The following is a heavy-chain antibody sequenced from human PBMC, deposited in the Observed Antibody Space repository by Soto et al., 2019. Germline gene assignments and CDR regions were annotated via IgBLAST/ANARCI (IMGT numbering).Heavy chain of an antibody. CDR3: ARGNSWQLPFDY. Sequence: SETLSLTCTVSGGSLGSYYWSWIRQPPGKGLEWIGYVFYTGRANYNASLKSRVTISGDTSKNQFSLKVSSVTAADTAVYYCARGNSWQLPFDYWGQGTLVTVSS. CDR1: GGSLGSYY. V-gene: IGHV4-59*01. D-gene: IGHD6-13*01. J-gene: IGHJ4*02. CDR2: VFYTGRA.